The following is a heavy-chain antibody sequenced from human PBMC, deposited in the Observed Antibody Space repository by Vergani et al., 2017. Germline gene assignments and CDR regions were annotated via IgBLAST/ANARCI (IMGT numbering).Heavy chain of an antibody. Sequence: EVQLVESGGGLVQPGRSLRLSCTASGFTFGDYAMSWFRQAPGKGLEWVGFIRSKAYGGTTEYAASVKGRFTISRDNAKNSLYLQMNSLRAEDTAVYYCAREAVMVTDYWGQGTLVTVSS. CDR2: IRSKAYGGTT. CDR1: GFTFGDYA. J-gene: IGHJ4*02. V-gene: IGHV3-49*03. CDR3: AREAVMVTDY. D-gene: IGHD3-22*01.